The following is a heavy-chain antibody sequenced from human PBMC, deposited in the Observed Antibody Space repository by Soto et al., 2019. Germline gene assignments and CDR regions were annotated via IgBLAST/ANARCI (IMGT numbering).Heavy chain of an antibody. CDR2: LIPLFGTT. J-gene: IGHJ4*02. D-gene: IGHD7-27*01. CDR1: GGTFSGHA. CDR3: ARGPNWGSRFDS. V-gene: IGHV1-69*06. Sequence: QVQLVQSGAEVKKPGSSVKVSCEASGGTFSGHAISWVRQAPGQGPEWMGGLIPLFGTTQHAQNFQDRLTSTADKPTSTAYMALTRLRFEDTAIYYCARGPNWGSRFDSWGQGTLVTVSS.